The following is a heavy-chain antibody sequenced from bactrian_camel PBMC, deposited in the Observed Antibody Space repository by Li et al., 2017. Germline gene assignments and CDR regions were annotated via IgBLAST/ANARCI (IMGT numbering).Heavy chain of an antibody. CDR3: AADRRYRLDITGTVPL. V-gene: IGHV3S53*01. Sequence: HVQLVESGGGSAQAGGPLRLSCAASGYANCLAWFRQAPGKERERVAGFSPNAVTDYADSVKGRFTISKETAKNTLYLQMNNLKVEDTAMYYCAADRRYRLDITGTVPLLGPGNPGHRL. J-gene: IGHJ4*01. CDR2: FSPNAVT. CDR1: GYANC. D-gene: IGHD1*01.